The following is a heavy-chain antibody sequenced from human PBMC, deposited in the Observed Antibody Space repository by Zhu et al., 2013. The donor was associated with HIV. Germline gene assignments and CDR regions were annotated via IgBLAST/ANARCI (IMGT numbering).Heavy chain of an antibody. D-gene: IGHD1-1*01. V-gene: IGHV1-3*01. J-gene: IGHJ4*02. Sequence: QVQLVQSGAEVKKPGASVKVSCKASGYTFTSYAMHWVRQAPGQRLEWMGWINAGNGNTKYSQKFQGRVTITRDTPASTAYMELSSLRSEDTAVYYCARKGSIAWNDVFDYWGQGTLVTVSS. CDR1: GYTFTSYA. CDR3: ARKGSIAWNDVFDY. CDR2: INAGNGNT.